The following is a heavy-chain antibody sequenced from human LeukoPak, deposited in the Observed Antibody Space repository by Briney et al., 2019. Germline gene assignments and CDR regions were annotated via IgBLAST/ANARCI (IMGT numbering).Heavy chain of an antibody. J-gene: IGHJ5*02. CDR1: GGSISSYY. Sequence: SETLSLTCTVSGGSISSYYWSWIRQPPGKGLEWIGYIYYGGSTNYNPSLKSRATISVDTSKNQFSLKLSSVTAADTAVYYCARAHTYYDFWSGYTNWFDPWGQGTLVTVSS. V-gene: IGHV4-59*01. CDR2: IYYGGST. CDR3: ARAHTYYDFWSGYTNWFDP. D-gene: IGHD3-3*01.